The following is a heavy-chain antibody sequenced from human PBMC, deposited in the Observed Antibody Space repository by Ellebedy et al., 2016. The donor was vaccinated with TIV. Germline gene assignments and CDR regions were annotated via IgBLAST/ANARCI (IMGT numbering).Heavy chain of an antibody. J-gene: IGHJ4*02. V-gene: IGHV1-2*02. Sequence: AASVKVSCKASGYTFTGYYMHWVRQAPGQGLEWMGWINPNSGGTNYAQKFQGRVTMTRDTSISKAYMGLRRLRSDDTAVYYGARDRGYSYGYFDYWGQGTLVTVSS. CDR1: GYTFTGYY. D-gene: IGHD5-18*01. CDR2: INPNSGGT. CDR3: ARDRGYSYGYFDY.